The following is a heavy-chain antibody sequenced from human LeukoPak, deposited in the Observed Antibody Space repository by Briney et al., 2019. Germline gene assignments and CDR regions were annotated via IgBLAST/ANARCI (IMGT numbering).Heavy chain of an antibody. Sequence: ASVKVSCKASGYTFTSYDINWVRQATGQGLEWTGWMNPNSGNTGYAQKFQGRVTMTRNTSISTAYMELSSLRSEDTAVYYCARGEYGITGTTFDYWGQGTLVTVSS. CDR3: ARGEYGITGTTFDY. V-gene: IGHV1-8*01. J-gene: IGHJ4*02. D-gene: IGHD1-7*01. CDR1: GYTFTSYD. CDR2: MNPNSGNT.